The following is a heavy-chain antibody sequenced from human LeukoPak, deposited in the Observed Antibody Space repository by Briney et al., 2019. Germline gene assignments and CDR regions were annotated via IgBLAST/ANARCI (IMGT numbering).Heavy chain of an antibody. J-gene: IGHJ3*02. CDR3: ASEYYDSSGYSGRHDAFDI. CDR2: ISYDGSNK. CDR1: GFTFSSYA. D-gene: IGHD3-22*01. Sequence: GGSLRLSCAASGFTFSSYAMHWVRQAPGKGLEWVAVISYDGSNKYYADSVKGRFTISRDNSKNTLYLQMSSLRAEDTAVYYCASEYYDSSGYSGRHDAFDIWGQGTMVTVSS. V-gene: IGHV3-30-3*01.